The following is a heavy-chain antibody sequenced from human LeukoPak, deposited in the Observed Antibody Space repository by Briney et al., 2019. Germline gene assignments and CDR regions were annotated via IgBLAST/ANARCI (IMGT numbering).Heavy chain of an antibody. CDR1: GGTFSSYA. CDR2: IIPILGIA. Sequence: SVKVSCKASGGTFSSYAISWARQAPGQGLEWMGRIIPILGIANYAQKFQGRVTITADKSTSTAYMELSSLRSEDTAVYYCARARRGRYCSSTSCSRWFDPWGQGTLVTVSS. J-gene: IGHJ5*02. V-gene: IGHV1-69*04. CDR3: ARARRGRYCSSTSCSRWFDP. D-gene: IGHD2-2*01.